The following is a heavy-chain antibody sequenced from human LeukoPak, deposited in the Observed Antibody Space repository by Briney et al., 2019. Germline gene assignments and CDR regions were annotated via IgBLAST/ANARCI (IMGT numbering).Heavy chain of an antibody. CDR1: GITFSTYA. V-gene: IGHV3-23*01. D-gene: IGHD1-26*01. CDR3: VKDMTTGELGSGGGMDV. J-gene: IGHJ6*02. Sequence: PGGSLRLSCAASGITFSTYAMSWVRRAPGKGLEWVSTISSNGARTYYADSVKGRFTISRDNFKNMLYLQMNGVRAEGTAVYYCVKDMTTGELGSGGGMDVWGQGTTVTVSS. CDR2: ISSNGART.